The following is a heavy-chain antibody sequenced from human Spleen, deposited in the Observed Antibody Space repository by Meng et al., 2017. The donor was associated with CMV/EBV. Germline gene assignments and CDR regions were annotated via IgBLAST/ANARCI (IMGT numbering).Heavy chain of an antibody. CDR2: INHSGST. J-gene: IGHJ5*02. V-gene: IGHV4-34*01. D-gene: IGHD6-6*01. CDR1: GGSFSGYY. Sequence: QVQLQQWGAGLLKPSETLSLTCAVYGGSFSGYYWSWIRQPPGKGLEWIGEINHSGSTNYNPSLKSRVTISVDTSKNQFSLKLSSVTAADTAVYYCARGTRSDVIAARMNWFDTWGQGTLVTVAS. CDR3: ARGTRSDVIAARMNWFDT.